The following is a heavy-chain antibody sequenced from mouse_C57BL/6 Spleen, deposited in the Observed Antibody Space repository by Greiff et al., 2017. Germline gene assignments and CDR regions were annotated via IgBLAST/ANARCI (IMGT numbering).Heavy chain of an antibody. CDR1: GFTFSSYA. CDR2: ISSGGDYI. Sequence: EVKLMESGEGLVKPGGSLKLSCAASGFTFSSYAMSWVRQTPEKRLEWVAYISSGGDYIYYAATVQGRFTISRDNARNTLYLQMSSLRSEDTAMYYCTRGAAMDYWGQGTSVTVSA. J-gene: IGHJ4*01. V-gene: IGHV5-9-1*02. CDR3: TRGAAMDY.